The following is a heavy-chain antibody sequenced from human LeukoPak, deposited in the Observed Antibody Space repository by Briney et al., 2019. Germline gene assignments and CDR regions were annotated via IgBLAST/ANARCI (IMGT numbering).Heavy chain of an antibody. J-gene: IGHJ6*03. CDR2: FHYSGTT. CDR3: ARGRWYCSSTSCYHYYYYYMDV. V-gene: IGHV4-59*12. Sequence: SETLSLTCTVSGASISSDYWSWIRQPPGKGLEWIGCFHYSGTTNYNPSLKSRVTISLDTSKNQFSLKLSSVTAADTAVYYCARGRWYCSSTSCYHYYYYYMDVWGKGTTVTVSS. D-gene: IGHD2-2*01. CDR1: GASISSDY.